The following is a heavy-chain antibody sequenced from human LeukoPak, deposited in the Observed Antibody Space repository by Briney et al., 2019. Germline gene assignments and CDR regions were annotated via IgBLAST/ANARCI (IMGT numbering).Heavy chain of an antibody. CDR2: MNPNSGNT. D-gene: IGHD4-17*01. J-gene: IGHJ6*02. V-gene: IGHV1-8*01. Sequence: GASVKVSCKASGYTFTSYDINWVRQATGQGLEWMGWMNPNSGNTGYAQKFQGRVTMTRNTSISTAYMELSSLRSEDTAVYYCASSTGGDCYYGMDVWGQGTTVTVSS. CDR3: ASSTGGDCYYGMDV. CDR1: GYTFTSYD.